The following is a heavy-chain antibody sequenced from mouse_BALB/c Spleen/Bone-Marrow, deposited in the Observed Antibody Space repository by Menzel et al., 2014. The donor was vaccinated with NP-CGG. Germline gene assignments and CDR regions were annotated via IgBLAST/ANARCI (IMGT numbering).Heavy chain of an antibody. V-gene: IGHV1-66*01. D-gene: IGHD2-14*01. J-gene: IGHJ4*01. Sequence: VHLQQSGPELVKPGASVKISCKASGYSFTSYYIHWVKQRPGQGLEWIGWIFPGSGNTKYNEKFKGKATLTADTSSSTAYMQLSSLTSEDSAVYFCAKRDKYDDYAMDYWGQGTSVTVSS. CDR1: GYSFTSYY. CDR2: IFPGSGNT. CDR3: AKRDKYDDYAMDY.